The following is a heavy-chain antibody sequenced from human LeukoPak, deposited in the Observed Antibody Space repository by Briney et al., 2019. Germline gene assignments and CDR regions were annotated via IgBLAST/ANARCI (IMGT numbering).Heavy chain of an antibody. D-gene: IGHD6-6*01. J-gene: IGHJ2*01. CDR1: GFTVSSNY. CDR3: AGIAAVPDWYFDL. V-gene: IGHV3-53*01. Sequence: PGGSLRLSCAASGFTVSSNYMSWVRQAPGKGLEWVSVIYSGGSTYYADSVKGRFTISRDNSKNTLYLQMNSLRAEDTAVYYCAGIAAVPDWYFDLWGRGTLATVSS. CDR2: IYSGGST.